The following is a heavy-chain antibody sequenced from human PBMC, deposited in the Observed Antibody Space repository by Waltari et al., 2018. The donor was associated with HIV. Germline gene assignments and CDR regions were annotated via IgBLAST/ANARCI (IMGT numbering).Heavy chain of an antibody. CDR1: VGSNRGFY. Sequence: QVQLQESGPGLVTPSETLSLSCTVSVGSNRGFYCSWILKPPWKGREWIGYISDSGNTNYNPSLQSRVTISVDTSKNQFSLNLSSVTAADTAIYYCARWSGFVVGGSGFDIWGQGTMVTVSS. CDR3: ARWSGFVVGGSGFDI. V-gene: IGHV4-59*01. CDR2: ISDSGNT. J-gene: IGHJ3*02. D-gene: IGHD2-21*01.